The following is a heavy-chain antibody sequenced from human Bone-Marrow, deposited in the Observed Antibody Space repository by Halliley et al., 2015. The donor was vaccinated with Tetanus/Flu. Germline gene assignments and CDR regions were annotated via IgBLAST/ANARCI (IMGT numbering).Heavy chain of an antibody. J-gene: IGHJ5*02. D-gene: IGHD2-2*01. V-gene: IGHV4-59*09. CDR2: YSGNS. CDR3: ARGGWFGSSIRPCWWLDP. Sequence: YSGNSNYHPSLKSRVPISLDMANNQFSLKLSSGTAADTAVYYCARGGWFGSSIRPCWWLDPWGQGTLVTVSS.